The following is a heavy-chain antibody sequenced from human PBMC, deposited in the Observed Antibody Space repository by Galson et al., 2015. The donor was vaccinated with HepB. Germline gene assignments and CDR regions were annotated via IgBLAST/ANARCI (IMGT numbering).Heavy chain of an antibody. D-gene: IGHD2-15*01. CDR2: IIPILGIA. Sequence: SVKVSCKASGGTFSSDTISWVRQAPGQGLEWMGRIIPILGIANYAQKFQGRVTITADKSTSTAYMELSSLRSEDTAVYYCAREFQDFVVVVAATLTGYFDLWGRGTLVTVSS. V-gene: IGHV1-69*04. CDR3: AREFQDFVVVVAATLTGYFDL. J-gene: IGHJ2*01. CDR1: GGTFSSDT.